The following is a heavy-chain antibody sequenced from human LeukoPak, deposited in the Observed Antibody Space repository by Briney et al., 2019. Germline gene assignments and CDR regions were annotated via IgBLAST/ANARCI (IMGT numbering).Heavy chain of an antibody. CDR1: GGSFSDYY. Sequence: SETLSLTCPVYGGSFSDYYWTWIRQSPGKGLEWIGEINHSGSPNLNPSLTSRVTMSLDTSKKQFSLKLSSVTAADTAVYYCVRHYYYGSFSRMDVWGKGITVTVTS. D-gene: IGHD3-10*01. J-gene: IGHJ6*04. V-gene: IGHV4-34*01. CDR2: INHSGSP. CDR3: VRHYYYGSFSRMDV.